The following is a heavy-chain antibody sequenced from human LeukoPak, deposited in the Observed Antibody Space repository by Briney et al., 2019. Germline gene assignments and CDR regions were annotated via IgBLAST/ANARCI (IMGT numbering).Heavy chain of an antibody. CDR2: MNPSSGST. CDR3: ARGEGYSYGSMSDY. D-gene: IGHD5-18*01. Sequence: ASVKVSCKASGYTFTSYDINWVRQATGQGLEWMGWMNPSSGSTGYAQKFQGRVTITRNTSISTAYMELSSLRYEDTAVYYCARGEGYSYGSMSDYWGQGTLVTVSS. J-gene: IGHJ4*02. CDR1: GYTFTSYD. V-gene: IGHV1-8*03.